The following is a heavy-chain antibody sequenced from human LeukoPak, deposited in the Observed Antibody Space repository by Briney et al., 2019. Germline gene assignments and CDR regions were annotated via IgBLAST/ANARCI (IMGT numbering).Heavy chain of an antibody. V-gene: IGHV3-30*02. Sequence: PGGSLRLSCAASRFTFSSYGMHWVRQAPGKGLEWVAFIRYDGSNEYYADSVKGRFTISRDNSKNTLSLQMNSLRAEDTAVYYCAKDRTLSFWHYYYMDVWDKGTTVTISS. CDR1: RFTFSSYG. J-gene: IGHJ6*03. CDR2: IRYDGSNE. CDR3: AKDRTLSFWHYYYMDV. D-gene: IGHD3-3*01.